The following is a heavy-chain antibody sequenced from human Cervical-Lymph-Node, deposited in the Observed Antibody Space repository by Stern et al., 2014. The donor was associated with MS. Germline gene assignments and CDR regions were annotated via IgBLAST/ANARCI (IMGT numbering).Heavy chain of an antibody. D-gene: IGHD5-24*01. Sequence: MQLVESGGGVVQPGTSLRLSCAAPGFTFSSYGMHWVRQAPGKGLEWVALAWYDGSTAYYTNSVKGRFTISRDNSKNTLSLQMNSLTAEDTAVYYCARGHIPYAYNYLFDYWGQGTLVTVSS. CDR2: AWYDGSTA. CDR3: ARGHIPYAYNYLFDY. CDR1: GFTFSSYG. J-gene: IGHJ4*02. V-gene: IGHV3-33*01.